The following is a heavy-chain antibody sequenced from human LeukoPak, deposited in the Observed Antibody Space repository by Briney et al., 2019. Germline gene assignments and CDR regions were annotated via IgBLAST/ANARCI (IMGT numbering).Heavy chain of an antibody. CDR2: ISGSGGST. D-gene: IGHD2-2*01. Sequence: GGSLRLSCAASGFTFSSYAMSWVRQAPGKGLEWVSAISGSGGSTYYADSVKGRFTISRGNSKNTLYLQMNSLRAEDTAVYYCAKDPSAFKVPAAADYWGQGTLVTVSS. CDR3: AKDPSAFKVPAAADY. J-gene: IGHJ4*02. CDR1: GFTFSSYA. V-gene: IGHV3-23*01.